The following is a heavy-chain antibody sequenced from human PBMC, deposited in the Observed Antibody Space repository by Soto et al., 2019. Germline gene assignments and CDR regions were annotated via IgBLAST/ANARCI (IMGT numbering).Heavy chain of an antibody. CDR2: IYYSGST. J-gene: IGHJ4*02. D-gene: IGHD6-13*01. Sequence: SETLSLTCTVSGGSISSYYWSWIRQPPGKGLEWIGYIYYSGSTNYNPSLKSRVTISVDTSKNQFSLKLSSVTAADTAVYYCARHHRYGAAAGSLNYFDYWGQGTLVTVSS. V-gene: IGHV4-59*08. CDR1: GGSISSYY. CDR3: ARHHRYGAAAGSLNYFDY.